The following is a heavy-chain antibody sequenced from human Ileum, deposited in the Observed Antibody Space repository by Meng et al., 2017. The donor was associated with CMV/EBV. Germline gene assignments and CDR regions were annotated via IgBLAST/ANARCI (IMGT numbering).Heavy chain of an antibody. CDR3: ARVWSYSSSWYYGMDV. D-gene: IGHD6-13*01. CDR2: INYSGSP. CDR1: GGSFSGYY. V-gene: IGHV4-34*01. J-gene: IGHJ6*02. Sequence: SETLSLTCALYGGSFSGYYWSWIRQPPGRGLEWVGEINYSGSPNYNPSLKSRVTISVDTFKNQFSLKLSSVTAADTAVYYCARVWSYSSSWYYGMDVWGQGTTVTFSS.